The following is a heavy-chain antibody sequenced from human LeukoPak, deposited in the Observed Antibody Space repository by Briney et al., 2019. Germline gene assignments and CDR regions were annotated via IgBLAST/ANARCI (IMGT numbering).Heavy chain of an antibody. Sequence: GGSLRLSCAASGFTFSSYSMNWVRQAPGKGLEWVSSISSSSSYIYYADSVKGRFTISRDNAKNSLYLQMNSLRAEDTAVYYCARSYYYGSGSYFALDYWGQGILVTVSS. V-gene: IGHV3-21*01. CDR3: ARSYYYGSGSYFALDY. CDR2: ISSSSSYI. D-gene: IGHD3-10*01. CDR1: GFTFSSYS. J-gene: IGHJ4*02.